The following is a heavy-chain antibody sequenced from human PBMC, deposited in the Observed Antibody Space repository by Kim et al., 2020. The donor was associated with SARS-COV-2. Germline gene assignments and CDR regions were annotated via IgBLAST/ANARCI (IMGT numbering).Heavy chain of an antibody. Sequence: GGSLRLSCAASGFTFSASPVHWVRLASGKGLEWVGLIRNKANSYATAYAASVKDRFTISRDDSNNAAFLQMHSLKTEDTAVYYCFSSVFRGQGTLVTVSS. CDR2: IRNKANSYAT. D-gene: IGHD3-10*01. CDR3: FSSVF. J-gene: IGHJ4*02. V-gene: IGHV3-73*01. CDR1: GFTFSASP.